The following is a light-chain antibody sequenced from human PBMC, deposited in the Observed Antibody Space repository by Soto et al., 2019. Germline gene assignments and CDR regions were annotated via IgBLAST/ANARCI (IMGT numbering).Light chain of an antibody. Sequence: DIQMTQSPSALSASVGDSVTIPCRASQDISRYVHGDQQKPGQAPTLLIFATSNLQRGVPSRFSGSAAGTDFSLSISSLQPEDFATYYCQQSYSSPLTFGQGTRLEIK. CDR2: ATS. CDR3: QQSYSSPLT. CDR1: QDISRY. V-gene: IGKV1-39*01. J-gene: IGKJ5*01.